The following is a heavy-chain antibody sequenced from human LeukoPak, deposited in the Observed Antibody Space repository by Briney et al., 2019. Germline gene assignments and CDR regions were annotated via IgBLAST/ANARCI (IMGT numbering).Heavy chain of an antibody. CDR3: AKGDYDAFDI. Sequence: PGGSLRLSCAASGFTFSSYGMHWVRQAPGKGLEGVAFIRYDGSNKYYADSVKGRFTISRDNSKNTLYLQMNSLRAEDTAVYYCAKGDYDAFDIWGQGTMVTVSS. V-gene: IGHV3-30*02. CDR1: GFTFSSYG. D-gene: IGHD3-16*01. CDR2: IRYDGSNK. J-gene: IGHJ3*02.